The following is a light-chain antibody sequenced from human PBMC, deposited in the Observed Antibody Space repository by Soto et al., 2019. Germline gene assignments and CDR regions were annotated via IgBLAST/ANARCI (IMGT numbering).Light chain of an antibody. CDR1: SSDVGGHNH. V-gene: IGLV2-14*01. CDR3: SSYTSSSLYV. Sequence: QSVLTQPASVSGSPGQSITISCTGTSSDVGGHNHVSWYQQYPGKAPKVMIYEVSNRPSGVSNRFSGSKSGNTASLTISGLQAEDEAHYYCSSYTSSSLYVFGTGTKVTVL. CDR2: EVS. J-gene: IGLJ1*01.